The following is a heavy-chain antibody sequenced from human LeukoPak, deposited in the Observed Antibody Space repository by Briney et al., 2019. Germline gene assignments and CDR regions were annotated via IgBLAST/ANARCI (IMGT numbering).Heavy chain of an antibody. CDR1: GFIFCDYW. CDR3: AREAKVGGALQY. D-gene: IGHD1-26*01. V-gene: IGHV3-74*01. Sequence: GGSLRLSCAASGFIFCDYWMHGVRQARGQGLVWVSRINTDGGFTRYADSVQGRFIISRDTAKNTLFLQMNSLRAEDTAVYYCAREAKVGGALQYWGQGILVTVSS. CDR2: INTDGGFT. J-gene: IGHJ4*02.